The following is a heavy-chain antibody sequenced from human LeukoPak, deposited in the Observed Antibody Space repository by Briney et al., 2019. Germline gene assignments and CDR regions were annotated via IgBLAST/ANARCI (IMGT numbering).Heavy chain of an antibody. V-gene: IGHV3-23*01. J-gene: IGHJ4*02. D-gene: IGHD6-19*01. CDR1: GFPFSSYA. CDR3: AKNRKQWLPTRYFDS. Sequence: PGGSLRLPCEGSGFPFSSYAMTWVRQVPGKGLEWVSGISSSGDNTNYADSVKGRFTISRDNSMNTLYLQMNSLRAEDTALYYCAKNRKQWLPTRYFDSWGQGTLVAVSS. CDR2: ISSSGDNT.